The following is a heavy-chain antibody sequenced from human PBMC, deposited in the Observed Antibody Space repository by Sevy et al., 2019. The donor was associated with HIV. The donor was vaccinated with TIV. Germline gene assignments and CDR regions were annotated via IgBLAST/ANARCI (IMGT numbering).Heavy chain of an antibody. Sequence: GGSLRLSCAASGFSFRSYWMTWVRQAPGKGLEWVANINRAESARNYVDSVKGRFNISRDNAKNLLYLQINSLRVDDTAVYYCVTDDRPSGWLFDFWGPGAQVTVSS. V-gene: IGHV3-7*01. CDR1: GFSFRSYW. J-gene: IGHJ4*02. D-gene: IGHD6-19*01. CDR2: INRAESAR. CDR3: VTDDRPSGWLFDF.